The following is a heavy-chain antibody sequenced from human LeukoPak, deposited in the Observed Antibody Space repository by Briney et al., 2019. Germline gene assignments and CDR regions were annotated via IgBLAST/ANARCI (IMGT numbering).Heavy chain of an antibody. CDR2: IYTSGST. V-gene: IGHV4-61*02. CDR3: ARDGAGGDSSGYFMRSNWFDP. J-gene: IGHJ5*02. CDR1: GGSISSGSYY. Sequence: SQTLSLTCTVSGGSISSGSYYWSWIRQPAGKGLEWIGRIYTSGSTNYNPSLKSQVTISVDTSKNQFSLKLSSVTAADTAVYYCARDGAGGDSSGYFMRSNWFDPWGQGTLVTVSS. D-gene: IGHD3-22*01.